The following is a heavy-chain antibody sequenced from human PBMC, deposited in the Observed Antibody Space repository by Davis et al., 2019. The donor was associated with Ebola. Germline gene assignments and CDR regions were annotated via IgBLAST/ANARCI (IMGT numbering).Heavy chain of an antibody. D-gene: IGHD3-3*01. CDR2: IGGGGVST. V-gene: IGHV3-23*01. CDR1: DFTFRNYA. Sequence: GESLKISCAGPDFTFRNYAMSWVRQAPGKGLEWVASIGGGGVSTYYADSVKGRFSISRDNARNTLYLQMNSLRAEDTAIYYCAKDSRGYYQPIDCWGQGTLVTVSS. J-gene: IGHJ4*02. CDR3: AKDSRGYYQPIDC.